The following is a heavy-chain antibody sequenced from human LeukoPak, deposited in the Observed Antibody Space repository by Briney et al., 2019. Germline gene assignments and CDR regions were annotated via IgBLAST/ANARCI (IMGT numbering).Heavy chain of an antibody. CDR1: GGSFSGYY. Sequence: SETLSLTCAVYGGSFSGYYWSWIRQPPGKGLEWIGEINHSGSTNYNPSLKSRVTISVDTSKNQFSLKLSSVTAVDTAVYYCARESATAIYDYWGQGTLVTVSS. J-gene: IGHJ4*02. CDR3: ARESATAIYDY. CDR2: INHSGST. V-gene: IGHV4-34*01. D-gene: IGHD2-2*02.